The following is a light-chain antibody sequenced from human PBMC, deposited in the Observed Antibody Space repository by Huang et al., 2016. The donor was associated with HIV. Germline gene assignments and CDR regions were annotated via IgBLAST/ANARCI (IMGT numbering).Light chain of an antibody. J-gene: IGKJ3*01. CDR3: QQYFFSPMT. V-gene: IGKV4-1*01. Sequence: DIVMTQSPDFLAVSLGERATISCKSSHSLLNSPNNKNQLAWYQQNPGQPPKLLIYWSSIRKSGVPDRFIGSGSGTDFTLTISSLQAEDVAVYFCQQYFFSPMTFGPGTKVDI. CDR2: WSS. CDR1: HSLLNSPNNKNQ.